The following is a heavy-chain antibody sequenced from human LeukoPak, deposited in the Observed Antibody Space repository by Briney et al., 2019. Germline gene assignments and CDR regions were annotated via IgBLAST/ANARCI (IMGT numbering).Heavy chain of an antibody. Sequence: GGSLRLSCAVSGFTFSNYSMNWVRQAPGKGLEWVSYISSSNSTIYYADSVKGRFTISRDNAKNSLYLQMNSLRAEDTAVYYCARGLQATWIPGHFDYWGQGTLVTVSS. V-gene: IGHV3-48*01. CDR1: GFTFSNYS. CDR3: ARGLQATWIPGHFDY. D-gene: IGHD5-18*01. CDR2: ISSSNSTI. J-gene: IGHJ4*02.